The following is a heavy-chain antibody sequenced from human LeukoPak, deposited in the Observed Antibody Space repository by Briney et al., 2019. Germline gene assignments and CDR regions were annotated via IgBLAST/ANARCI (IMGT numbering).Heavy chain of an antibody. CDR3: ARDLGVGGAFDI. CDR2: IYYSGST. V-gene: IGHV4-59*01. CDR1: GVSISRYY. D-gene: IGHD3-10*01. J-gene: IGHJ3*02. Sequence: SETLSLTCTVSGVSISRYYWSWIRQPPGKGLEWVGYIYYSGSTNYNPSLKSRVTISVDTSRNQFSLKLSSVTAADTAAYYCARDLGVGGAFDIWGQGTMVTVSS.